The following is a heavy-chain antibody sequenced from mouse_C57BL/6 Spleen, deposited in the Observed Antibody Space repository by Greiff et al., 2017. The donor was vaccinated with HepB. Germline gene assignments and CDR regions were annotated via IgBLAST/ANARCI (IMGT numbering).Heavy chain of an antibody. CDR1: GYAFSSSW. CDR2: IYPGDGDT. CDR3: ARGTITTVVATRYFDV. V-gene: IGHV1-82*01. D-gene: IGHD1-1*01. J-gene: IGHJ1*03. Sequence: VKLMESGPELVKPGASVKISCKASGYAFSSSWMNWVKQRPGKGLEWIGRIYPGDGDTNYNGKFKGKATLTADKSSSTAYMQLSSLTSEDSAVYFCARGTITTVVATRYFDVWGTGTTVTVSS.